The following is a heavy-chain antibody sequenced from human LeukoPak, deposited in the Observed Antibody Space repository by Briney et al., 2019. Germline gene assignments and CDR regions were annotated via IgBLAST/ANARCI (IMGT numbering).Heavy chain of an antibody. CDR2: IWYDGSNK. Sequence: PGGSLRLSCAASGFTFSSYGMHGVRQAPGKGLEWVAVIWYDGSNKYYADSVKGRFTISRDNSKNTLYLQMNSLRAEDTAVYYCARDDLLGYCSGGSCYSDYWGQGTLVTVSS. CDR1: GFTFSSYG. CDR3: ARDDLLGYCSGGSCYSDY. V-gene: IGHV3-33*01. D-gene: IGHD2-15*01. J-gene: IGHJ4*02.